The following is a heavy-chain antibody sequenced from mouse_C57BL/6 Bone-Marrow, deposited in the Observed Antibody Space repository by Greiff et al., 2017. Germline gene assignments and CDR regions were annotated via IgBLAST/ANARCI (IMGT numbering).Heavy chain of an antibody. Sequence: QVQLKQPGAELVKPGASVKLSCKASGYTFTSYWMHWVKQRPGQGLEWIGMIHPNSGSTNYNEKFKSKATLTVDKSSSTAYLQLSSLTSEDSAVYYCARCGYYWFAYWGQGTLVTVSA. CDR2: IHPNSGST. D-gene: IGHD2-3*01. V-gene: IGHV1-64*01. J-gene: IGHJ3*01. CDR1: GYTFTSYW. CDR3: ARCGYYWFAY.